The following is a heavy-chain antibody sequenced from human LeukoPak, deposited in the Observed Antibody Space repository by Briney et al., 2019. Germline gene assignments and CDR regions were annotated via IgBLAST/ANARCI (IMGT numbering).Heavy chain of an antibody. CDR1: GFTFSSYA. CDR3: AKDPLGPRYCSGTSCSNWFDP. J-gene: IGHJ5*02. Sequence: QPGGSLRLSCAASGFTFSSYAMSCVHHTPGKGLEWVSAISGSGTVTYYADSVKGRFTISKDNSKNTLYLQLNSLRAEDTAVYYCAKDPLGPRYCSGTSCSNWFDPWGQGTLVTVS. D-gene: IGHD2-2*01. CDR2: ISGSGTVT. V-gene: IGHV3-23*01.